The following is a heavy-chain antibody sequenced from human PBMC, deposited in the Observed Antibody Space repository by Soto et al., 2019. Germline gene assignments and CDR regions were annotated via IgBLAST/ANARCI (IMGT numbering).Heavy chain of an antibody. CDR2: LSSNGGST. CDR1: GFTFSSYA. V-gene: IGHV3-64*01. J-gene: IGHJ4*02. CDR3: ARQGRAVSSYYFDY. Sequence: EVQLVESGGGLVQPGGSLRLSCAASGFTFSSYAMHWVRQAPGKGLEYVSALSSNGGSTYYANSVKGRFTISRDNSKNTLYLQMGSLRAEDIAVYYCARQGRAVSSYYFDYWGQGTLVTVSS. D-gene: IGHD3-10*01.